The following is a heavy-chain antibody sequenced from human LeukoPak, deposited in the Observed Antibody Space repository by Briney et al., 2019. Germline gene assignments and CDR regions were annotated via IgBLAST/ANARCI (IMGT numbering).Heavy chain of an antibody. V-gene: IGHV1-69*01. J-gene: IGHJ6*03. CDR3: ARAPYSSSRTLYYMDV. Sequence: SSVKVSCKASGGTFSSYAISWVRQAPGQGLEWMGGIIPIFGTANYAQKFQGRVTITADESTSTAYMELSSLRSEDTAVYYCARAPYSSSRTLYYMDVWGKGTTVTVSS. CDR1: GGTFSSYA. D-gene: IGHD6-13*01. CDR2: IIPIFGTA.